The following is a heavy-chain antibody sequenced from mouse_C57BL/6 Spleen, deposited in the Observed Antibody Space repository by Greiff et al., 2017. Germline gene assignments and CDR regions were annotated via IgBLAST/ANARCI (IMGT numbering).Heavy chain of an antibody. J-gene: IGHJ1*03. CDR3: ARFPHYYGSSPSYWYFDV. CDR1: GYTFTSYW. Sequence: QVHVKQSGAELAKPGASVKLSCKASGYTFTSYWMHWVKQRPGQGLEWIGYINPSSGYTKYNQKFKDKATLTADKSSSTAYMQLSSLTYEDSAVYYCARFPHYYGSSPSYWYFDVWGTGTTVTVSS. D-gene: IGHD1-1*01. V-gene: IGHV1-7*01. CDR2: INPSSGYT.